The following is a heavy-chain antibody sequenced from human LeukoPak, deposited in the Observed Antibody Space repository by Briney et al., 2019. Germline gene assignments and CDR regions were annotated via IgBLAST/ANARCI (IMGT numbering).Heavy chain of an antibody. V-gene: IGHV3-23*01. CDR1: GFIFRNYA. D-gene: IGHD5-18*01. J-gene: IGHJ4*02. CDR3: AKGTIWLPFDY. CDR2: ITYSGCRT. Sequence: GGSLRLSCAASGFIFRNYAMIWARQAPGKGLEWVTAITYSGCRTYYADSVKGRFTISRDNSKNTLYVQMNSLRAEDTAVYYCAKGTIWLPFDYWGQGTLVTVSS.